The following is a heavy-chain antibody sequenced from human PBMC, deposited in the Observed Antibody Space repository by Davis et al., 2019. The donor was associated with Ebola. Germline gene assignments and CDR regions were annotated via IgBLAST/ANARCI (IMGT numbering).Heavy chain of an antibody. CDR3: ASLPYYYDSSEDY. Sequence: SETLSLTCAVYGGSFSGYYWNWIRQPPGKGLEWIGEINHSGSTNYNPSLKSRVTISVDTSKNQFSLKLSSVTAADTAVYYCASLPYYYDSSEDYWGQGTLVTVSS. CDR2: INHSGST. V-gene: IGHV4-34*01. CDR1: GGSFSGYY. J-gene: IGHJ4*02. D-gene: IGHD3-22*01.